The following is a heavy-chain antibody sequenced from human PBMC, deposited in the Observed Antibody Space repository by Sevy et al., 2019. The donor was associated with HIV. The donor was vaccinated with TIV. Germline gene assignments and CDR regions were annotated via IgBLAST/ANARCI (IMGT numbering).Heavy chain of an antibody. CDR2: IYSGGCT. CDR3: ARDRGGAGHYYGMDV. CDR1: GFTVSSNY. J-gene: IGHJ6*02. V-gene: IGHV3-53*01. D-gene: IGHD3-10*01. Sequence: GGSLRLSCAASGFTVSSNYMSWVRQAPGKGLEWVSVIYSGGCTYYADSVKGRFTISRDNSKNTLYLQMNSLRAEDTAEYYCARDRGGAGHYYGMDVWGQGTTVTVSS.